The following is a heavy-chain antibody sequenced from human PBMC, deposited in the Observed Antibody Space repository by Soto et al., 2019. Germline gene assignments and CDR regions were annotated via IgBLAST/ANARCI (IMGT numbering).Heavy chain of an antibody. V-gene: IGHV3-9*02. Sequence: EVQLVESGGGLVQPGRSLRLSCVASGFTADDYALHWVRQAPGKGLEWVSGISSNSDTIHYADSVKGRFTITRDNAKNSLFLQMNSLRPEDTAVYSCAKDMKWGGMTTIHYFDSWGQGTLVTVSS. J-gene: IGHJ4*02. CDR2: ISSNSDTI. D-gene: IGHD4-17*01. CDR3: AKDMKWGGMTTIHYFDS. CDR1: GFTADDYA.